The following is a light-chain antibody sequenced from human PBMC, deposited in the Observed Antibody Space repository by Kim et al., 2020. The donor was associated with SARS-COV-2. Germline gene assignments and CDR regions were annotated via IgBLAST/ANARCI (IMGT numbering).Light chain of an antibody. CDR2: LGS. J-gene: IGKJ2*01. V-gene: IGKV2-28*01. CDR3: MQALETPYT. CDR1: QSLLHSRGYNH. Sequence: EPASISCRSRQSLLHSRGYNHLDWYLQKPGQSPQFLIYLGSVRASGVPDRFSGSGSGTDFSLTISRVEAEDVGVYYCMQALETPYTFGQGTKLEI.